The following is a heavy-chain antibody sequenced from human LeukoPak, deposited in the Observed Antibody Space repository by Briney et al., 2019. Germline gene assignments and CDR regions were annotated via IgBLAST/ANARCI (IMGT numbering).Heavy chain of an antibody. D-gene: IGHD3-22*01. CDR3: ARCPPDYYDSSGYYYGKHFDY. V-gene: IGHV3-21*01. J-gene: IGHJ4*02. CDR2: ITSSSSYI. Sequence: GGSLRLSCAASGFTFSSYSMNWVRQAPGKGLEWVSSITSSSSYIYYAGSVKGRFTISRDNAKNSLYLQMNSLRAEDTAVYYCARCPPDYYDSSGYYYGKHFDYWGQGTLVTVSS. CDR1: GFTFSSYS.